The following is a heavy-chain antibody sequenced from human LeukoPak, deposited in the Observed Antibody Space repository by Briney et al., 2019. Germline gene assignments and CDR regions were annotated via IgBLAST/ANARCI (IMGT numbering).Heavy chain of an antibody. CDR1: GFTFSTFA. CDR3: AKDDGWVQYAN. CDR2: ISGSGGST. V-gene: IGHV3-23*01. D-gene: IGHD5-24*01. J-gene: IGHJ4*02. Sequence: GGSLRLSCEASGFTFSTFAMIWVRQPPGKGLEWVSAISGSGGSTYYADSVKGRFTISRDNSKNTLYLQMNSLRVEDTAVYYCAKDDGWVQYANWGQGTLVTVSS.